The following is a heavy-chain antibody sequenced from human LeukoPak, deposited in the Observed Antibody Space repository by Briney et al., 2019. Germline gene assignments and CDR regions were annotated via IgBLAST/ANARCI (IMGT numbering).Heavy chain of an antibody. D-gene: IGHD2-15*01. CDR3: ASKVNYSPFDY. CDR2: ISGDGGST. Sequence: GGSLRLSCAAPGFIFDDYAIHWVCQAPGKGLEWVSLISGDGGSTFYADSVKGRFTISRDNSKNSLYLQMSSLRSEDTALYYCASKVNYSPFDYWGQGTLVTVSS. V-gene: IGHV3-43*02. J-gene: IGHJ4*02. CDR1: GFIFDDYA.